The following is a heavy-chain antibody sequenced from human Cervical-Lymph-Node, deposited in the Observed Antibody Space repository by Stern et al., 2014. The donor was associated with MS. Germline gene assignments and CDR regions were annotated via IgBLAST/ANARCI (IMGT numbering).Heavy chain of an antibody. CDR1: GGSISNFY. CDR3: ARGAKPWYFDL. V-gene: IGHV4-59*01. J-gene: IGHJ2*01. CDR2: IYYNGRT. Sequence: DQLVESGPGLVKPSETLSLTCTVSGGSISNFYWSWIRLPPGSGPEWIGYIYYNGRTDYSPSLKSRVTISVETSRSQFSLYLNSVTTADTAVYYCARGAKPWYFDLWGRGTLVAVSS.